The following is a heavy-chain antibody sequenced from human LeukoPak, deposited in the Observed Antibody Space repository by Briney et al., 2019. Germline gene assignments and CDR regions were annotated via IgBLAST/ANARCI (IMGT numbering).Heavy chain of an antibody. D-gene: IGHD3-9*01. V-gene: IGHV3-21*01. J-gene: IGHJ4*02. CDR3: TRGWDYDILTGSDY. CDR2: ISSSSTYI. CDR1: GFTFSNAW. Sequence: KAGGSLRLSCAASGFTFSNAWMSWVRQAPGKGLEWVSFISSSSTYIYYADSVKGRFTISRDNAKNSLYLQMNSLRAEDTAVYYCTRGWDYDILTGSDYWGQGTLVTVSS.